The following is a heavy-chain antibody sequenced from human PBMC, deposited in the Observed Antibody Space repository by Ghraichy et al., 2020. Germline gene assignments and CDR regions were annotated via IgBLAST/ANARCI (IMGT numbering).Heavy chain of an antibody. D-gene: IGHD1-26*01. CDR2: INPNSGGT. J-gene: IGHJ4*02. CDR1: GYTFTGYY. Sequence: ASVKVSCKASGYTFTGYYMHWVRQAPGQGLEWMGWINPNSGGTNYAQKFQGRVTMTRDTSISTAYMELSRLRSDDTAVYYCARDTGVGAPGAGYWGQGTLVTVSS. CDR3: ARDTGVGAPGAGY. V-gene: IGHV1-2*02.